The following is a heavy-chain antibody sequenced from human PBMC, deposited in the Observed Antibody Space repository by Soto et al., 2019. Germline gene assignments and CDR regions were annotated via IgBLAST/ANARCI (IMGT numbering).Heavy chain of an antibody. V-gene: IGHV4-39*01. J-gene: IGHJ6*02. D-gene: IGHD3-10*01. CDR3: ARHYYGSGSKYGMDV. CDR1: GGSISSSTYY. CDR2: IYYSGST. Sequence: SETLSLTCTVSGGSISSSTYYWGWIRQPPGKGLDWIGSIYYSGSTYYNPSLKSRVTISVDTSKNQFSLKLSSVTAADTAVYYCARHYYGSGSKYGMDVWGQGTTVT.